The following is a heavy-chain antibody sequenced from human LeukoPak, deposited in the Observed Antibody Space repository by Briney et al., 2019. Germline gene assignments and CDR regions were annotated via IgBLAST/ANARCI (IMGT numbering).Heavy chain of an antibody. CDR1: GGTFSSYA. V-gene: IGHV1-69*13. CDR2: IIPIFGTA. Sequence: GASVKVSCKASGGTFSSYAISWVRQAPGQGLEWMGGIIPIFGTANYAQKFQGRVTITADESTSTAYMELSSLRSEDTAVYYCARDSPFGELLFDYWGQGTLVTVSS. D-gene: IGHD3-10*01. J-gene: IGHJ4*02. CDR3: ARDSPFGELLFDY.